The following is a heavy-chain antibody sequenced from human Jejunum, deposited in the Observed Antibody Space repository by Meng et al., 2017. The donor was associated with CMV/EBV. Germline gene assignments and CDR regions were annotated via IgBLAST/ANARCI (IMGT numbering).Heavy chain of an antibody. CDR3: ARGGRSSWTYIDY. D-gene: IGHD6-13*01. V-gene: IGHV3-30*06. CDR2: ISSAGSDK. CDR1: GFPLHSDG. Sequence: ASGFPLHSDGRHWVRQVPGKGLDWVAIISSAGSDKYYAEYVKGRFTIARDNSKNTLYLQMNSLRSEDAAVYYCARGGRSSWTYIDYWGQGILVTVSS. J-gene: IGHJ4*02.